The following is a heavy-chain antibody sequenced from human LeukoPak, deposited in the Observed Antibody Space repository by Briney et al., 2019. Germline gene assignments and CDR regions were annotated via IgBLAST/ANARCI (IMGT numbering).Heavy chain of an antibody. CDR3: AQGYGNGWYPH. Sequence: GGSLRLSCTVSGFSVSTSGMSWVRQAQGKGLQTISAISVEGESAYYADSVKGRFTISRDNSKNTLYLQMNSLRVEDTAVYFCAQGYGNGWYPHWGQGSLVSVSS. V-gene: IGHV3-23*01. CDR1: GFSVSTSG. J-gene: IGHJ4*02. CDR2: ISVEGESA. D-gene: IGHD6-19*01.